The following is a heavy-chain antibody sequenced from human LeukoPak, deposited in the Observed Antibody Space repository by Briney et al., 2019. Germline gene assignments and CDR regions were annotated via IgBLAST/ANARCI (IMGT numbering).Heavy chain of an antibody. V-gene: IGHV1-69*13. D-gene: IGHD3-22*01. CDR3: ARASGDSSNYDFPKPYSY. CDR1: GGAFSNFA. Sequence: SVKVSCKASGGAFSNFAISWVRQAPGQGLEWMGGVILTFGTANCAQRFQGRVTITADESTSTVYMELSSLRSEDAAMYYCARASGDSSNYDFPKPYSYWGQGTLVTVSS. J-gene: IGHJ4*02. CDR2: VILTFGTA.